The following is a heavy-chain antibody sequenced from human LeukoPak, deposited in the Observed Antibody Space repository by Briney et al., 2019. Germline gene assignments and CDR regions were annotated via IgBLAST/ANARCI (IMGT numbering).Heavy chain of an antibody. D-gene: IGHD3-10*01. V-gene: IGHV3-9*01. CDR1: GFTFNDYA. Sequence: PGGSLRLSCAASGFTFNDYAMHWVRQVPGKGLEWVSGISWNSGTIGYADSVKGRFTISRDNAKNSLYLQMNSLRAEDTALYYCAEDKVFGGELDYWGQGTLVTVSS. CDR2: ISWNSGTI. CDR3: AEDKVFGGELDY. J-gene: IGHJ4*02.